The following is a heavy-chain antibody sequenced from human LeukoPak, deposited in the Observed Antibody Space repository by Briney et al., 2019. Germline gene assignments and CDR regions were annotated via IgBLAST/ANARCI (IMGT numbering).Heavy chain of an antibody. CDR3: ARRARARYFDY. Sequence: PSETLSLTCAVYGGSFSGYYWSWIRQPPGKGLEWIGEINHSGSTNYNPSLKSRVTISVDTSKNQFSLKLSSVTAADTAVYYCARRARARYFDYWGQGTLVTVSS. V-gene: IGHV4-34*01. CDR2: INHSGST. J-gene: IGHJ4*02. CDR1: GGSFSGYY. D-gene: IGHD6-6*01.